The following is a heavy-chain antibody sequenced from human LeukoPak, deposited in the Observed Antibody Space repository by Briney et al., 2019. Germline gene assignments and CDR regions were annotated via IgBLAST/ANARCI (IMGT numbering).Heavy chain of an antibody. CDR2: INHSGST. CDR3: ARGLRGSGSPGRWLDP. D-gene: IGHD3-10*01. J-gene: IGHJ5*02. Sequence: TSETLSLTCAVYGGSFSGYYWSWIRQPPGKGLEWIGEINHSGSTNYNPSLKSRVTISVDTSKNQFSLKLSSVTAADTAVYYCARGLRGSGSPGRWLDPWGQGTLVTVSS. CDR1: GGSFSGYY. V-gene: IGHV4-34*01.